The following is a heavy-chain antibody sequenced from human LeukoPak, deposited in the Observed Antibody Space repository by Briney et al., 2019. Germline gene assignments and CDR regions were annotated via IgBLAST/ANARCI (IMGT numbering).Heavy chain of an antibody. J-gene: IGHJ5*02. CDR3: ARGDSLGYSSSWYRFVP. CDR2: INHSGST. D-gene: IGHD6-13*01. Sequence: SETLSLTCAVYGGSFSGYYWSWIRQPPGKGLEWIGEINHSGSTNYNPSLKSRVTISVDTSKNQFSLKLSSVTAADTAVYYCARGDSLGYSSSWYRFVPWGQGTLVTVSS. V-gene: IGHV4-34*01. CDR1: GGSFSGYY.